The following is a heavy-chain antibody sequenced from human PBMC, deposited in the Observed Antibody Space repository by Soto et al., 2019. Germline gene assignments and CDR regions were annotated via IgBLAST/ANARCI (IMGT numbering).Heavy chain of an antibody. V-gene: IGHV3-53*04. Sequence: EVQLVESGGGLVQPGGSLRLSCAASGFTVSSNYMSWVRQAPGKGLEWVSVIYSGGSTYYADSVKGRFTISRHNSKNTLYLQMNSLRAEETAVYYCARWKFMRTIDAFDIWGKGTMVTVSS. CDR3: ARWKFMRTIDAFDI. CDR1: GFTVSSNY. D-gene: IGHD1-1*01. CDR2: IYSGGST. J-gene: IGHJ3*02.